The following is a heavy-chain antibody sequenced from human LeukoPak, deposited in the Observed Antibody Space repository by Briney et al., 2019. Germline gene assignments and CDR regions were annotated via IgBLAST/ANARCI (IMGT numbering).Heavy chain of an antibody. CDR2: INHSGST. CDR3: ARGLHELRKDAFDI. J-gene: IGHJ3*02. CDR1: GGSFSGYY. Sequence: SETLSLTCAVYGGSFSGYYWSWIRQPPGKGLEWIGEINHSGSTNYNPSLKSRVTISVDTSKNQFSLKLSSVTAADTAVYYCARGLHELRKDAFDIWGQGTMVTVSS. V-gene: IGHV4-34*01. D-gene: IGHD1-26*01.